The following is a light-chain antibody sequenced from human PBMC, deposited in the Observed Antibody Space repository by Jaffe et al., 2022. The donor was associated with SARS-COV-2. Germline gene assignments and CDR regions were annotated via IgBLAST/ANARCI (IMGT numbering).Light chain of an antibody. CDR1: QSFSGSK. CDR2: GAS. CDR3: QQYGTPPHT. Sequence: EIVLTQSPGTVSLSPGERATLSCRASQSFSGSKLAWYQQKPGQTPRLLISGASSRAAGIPDRFSGSGSGTDFTLTISRVEPEDFAVYYCQQYGTPPHTFGPGTKVDIK. V-gene: IGKV3-20*01. J-gene: IGKJ3*01.